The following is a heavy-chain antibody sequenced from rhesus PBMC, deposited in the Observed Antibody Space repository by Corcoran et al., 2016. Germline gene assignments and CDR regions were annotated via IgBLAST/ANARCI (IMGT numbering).Heavy chain of an antibody. CDR3: TRGGNEAGDY. J-gene: IGHJ4*01. CDR1: GFIFSDYY. CDR2: ISNDGGRT. D-gene: IGHD3-9*01. V-gene: IGHV3-59*01. Sequence: EVQLVESGGGLAKPGGSLRLSCAASGFIFSDYYIHWVRQASGRGLEWVSRISNDGGRTWYADSVKGRVTISRENAKNTLYIQMDSLRAEDTAVYYCTRGGNEAGDYWGQGVLVTVSS.